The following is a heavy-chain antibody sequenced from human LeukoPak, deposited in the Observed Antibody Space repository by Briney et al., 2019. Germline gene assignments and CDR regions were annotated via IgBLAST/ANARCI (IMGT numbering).Heavy chain of an antibody. V-gene: IGHV4-39*01. CDR1: GGSISSSSYY. Sequence: PSETLSLTCTVSGGSISSSSYYWRWIRQPPGKGLEWIGSIYYSGSTYYNPSLKSRVTISVDTYKNQFSLKLSSVTAADTAVYYCATHSSSWGEFDYWGQGTLVTVSS. CDR2: IYYSGST. CDR3: ATHSSSWGEFDY. D-gene: IGHD6-13*01. J-gene: IGHJ4*02.